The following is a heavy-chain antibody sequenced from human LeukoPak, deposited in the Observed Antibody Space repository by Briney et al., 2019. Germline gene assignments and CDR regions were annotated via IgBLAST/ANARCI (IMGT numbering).Heavy chain of an antibody. D-gene: IGHD6-13*01. CDR3: AKEGVAAVGWFDP. CDR2: ISWNSGSI. CDR1: GFTFDDYA. Sequence: GGSLRLSCAASGFTFDDYAMHGVRQAPGKGLEGVSGISWNSGSIGYADSVKGRFTISRDNAKNSLYLQMNSLRAEDTAVYYCAKEGVAAVGWFDPWGQGTLVTVSS. J-gene: IGHJ5*02. V-gene: IGHV3-9*01.